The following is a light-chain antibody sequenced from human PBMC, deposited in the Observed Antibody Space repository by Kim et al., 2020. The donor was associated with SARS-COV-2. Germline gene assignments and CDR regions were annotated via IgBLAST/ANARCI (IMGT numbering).Light chain of an antibody. CDR3: QAWDSSTVV. CDR2: QDS. J-gene: IGLJ2*01. Sequence: VSPGQTASITCSGDKLGDKYACWYQQKPGQSPVLVIYQDSNRPSGIPERFSGSNSGNTATLTISGTQAMDEADYYCQAWDSSTVVFGGGTQLTVL. V-gene: IGLV3-1*01. CDR1: KLGDKY.